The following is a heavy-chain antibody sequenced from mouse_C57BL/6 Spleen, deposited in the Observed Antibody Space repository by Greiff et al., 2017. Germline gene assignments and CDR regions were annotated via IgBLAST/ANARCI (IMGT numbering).Heavy chain of an antibody. Sequence: EVQLQQSGPVLVKPGASVKMSCKASGYTFTDYYMNWVKQRPGNSLEWIGVINPYNGGTGYNQKFKGKATLTVDKSSSTAYMELNSLTSEDSAVYCRARELGRYSDYWGQGTTLTVSS. J-gene: IGHJ2*01. CDR3: ARELGRYSDY. V-gene: IGHV1-19*01. CDR1: GYTFTDYY. CDR2: INPYNGGT. D-gene: IGHD4-1*01.